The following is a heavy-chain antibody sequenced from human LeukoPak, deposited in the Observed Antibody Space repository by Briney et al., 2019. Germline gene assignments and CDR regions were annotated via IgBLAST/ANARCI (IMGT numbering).Heavy chain of an antibody. D-gene: IGHD4-17*01. Sequence: ASVKVSCKASAYTFTGYYMHWVRQAPGQGLEWMGWINPNSGGTNYAQKFQGRVTMTRDTSISTAYMELSRLRSDDTAVYYCARDTYGDYPLDYWGQGTLVTVSS. CDR3: ARDTYGDYPLDY. CDR1: AYTFTGYY. V-gene: IGHV1-2*02. CDR2: INPNSGGT. J-gene: IGHJ4*02.